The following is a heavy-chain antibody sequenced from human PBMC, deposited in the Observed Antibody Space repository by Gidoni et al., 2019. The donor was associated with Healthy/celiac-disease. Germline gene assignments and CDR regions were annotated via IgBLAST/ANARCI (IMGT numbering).Heavy chain of an antibody. J-gene: IGHJ4*02. V-gene: IGHV1-69*01. CDR2: IIPIFGTA. CDR1: GGTFSSYA. Sequence: QVQLVQSGAEVKKPGSSVKFSCKASGGTFSSYAISWVRQAPGQGLEWMGGIIPIFGTANYAQKFQGRVTITADESTSTAYMELSSLRSEDTAVYYCARAALYDFWSGPREYYFDYWGQGTLVTVSS. D-gene: IGHD3-3*01. CDR3: ARAALYDFWSGPREYYFDY.